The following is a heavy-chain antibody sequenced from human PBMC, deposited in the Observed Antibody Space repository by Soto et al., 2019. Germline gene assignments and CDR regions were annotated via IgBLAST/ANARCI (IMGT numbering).Heavy chain of an antibody. V-gene: IGHV4-59*01. Sequence: PSETLSLTCSVSRGSISSYYWSWVRQPPGKGLEWIGFIHRTESTKYNPSLESRVTISVDTSQNQLSLRLSSVTAADTAVYYCARESAGSGKNNWFDPWGQGILVTVSS. D-gene: IGHD3-10*01. CDR3: ARESAGSGKNNWFDP. CDR1: RGSISSYY. J-gene: IGHJ5*02. CDR2: IHRTEST.